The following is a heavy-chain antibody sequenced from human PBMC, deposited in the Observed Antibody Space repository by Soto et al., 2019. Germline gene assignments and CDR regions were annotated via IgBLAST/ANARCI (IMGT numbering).Heavy chain of an antibody. CDR3: AKDSKQQLYYFDY. J-gene: IGHJ4*02. CDR2: ISWNSGSI. CDR1: GFTFDDYA. D-gene: IGHD6-13*01. V-gene: IGHV3-9*01. Sequence: PGGSLRLSCAASGFTFDDYAMHWVRQAPGKGLEWVSGISWNSGSIGYADSVKGRFTISRDNAKNSLYLQMNSLRAEDTALYYCAKDSKQQLYYFDYWGQGTLVTVSS.